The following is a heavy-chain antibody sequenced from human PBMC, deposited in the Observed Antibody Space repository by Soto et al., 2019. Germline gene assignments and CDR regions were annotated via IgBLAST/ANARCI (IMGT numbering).Heavy chain of an antibody. CDR1: GLTFDDYA. CDR2: ISWRSGDI. Sequence: GGSLRLSCAASGLTFDDYAMHWVRLAPGKGLEWVSGISWRSGDITYADSVRGRFTISRDNANSTLYLQMNSLRLEDTALYYCAKDGTVGATLWKDAFDIWGPGTMVTVSS. J-gene: IGHJ3*02. V-gene: IGHV3-9*01. CDR3: AKDGTVGATLWKDAFDI. D-gene: IGHD1-26*01.